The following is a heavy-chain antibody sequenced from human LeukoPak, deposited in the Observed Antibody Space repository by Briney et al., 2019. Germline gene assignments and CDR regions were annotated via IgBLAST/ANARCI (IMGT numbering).Heavy chain of an antibody. CDR2: INPNSGGP. CDR3: ARDLRGYSGYEY. CDR1: GYSFTGYY. J-gene: IGHJ4*02. Sequence: GASVKVSCMASGYSFTGYYIHWVRQAPGQGLEGMGWINPNSGGPNYAQKFQGRVTMTRDTSISTAYMELSRLRSDDTAVYYCARDLRGYSGYEYWGQGTLVTVSS. V-gene: IGHV1-2*02. D-gene: IGHD5-12*01.